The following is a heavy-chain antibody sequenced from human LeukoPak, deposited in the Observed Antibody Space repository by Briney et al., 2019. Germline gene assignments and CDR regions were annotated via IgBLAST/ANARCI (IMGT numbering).Heavy chain of an antibody. CDR3: AKDGNWARFEN. V-gene: IGHV3-23*01. Sequence: PWGSLRLSCAASGFAFSNYGMNWVRQAPGKGLEWVSGITGSGGTTYYADSVKGRFTISRDNSKNTLYLQMNRPRAEDTAAYYCAKDGNWARFENWGQGTLVTVSS. J-gene: IGHJ4*02. CDR1: GFAFSNYG. D-gene: IGHD7-27*01. CDR2: ITGSGGTT.